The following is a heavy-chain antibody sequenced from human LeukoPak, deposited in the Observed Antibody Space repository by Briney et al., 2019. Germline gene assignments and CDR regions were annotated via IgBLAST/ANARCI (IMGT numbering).Heavy chain of an antibody. D-gene: IGHD5-18*01. J-gene: IGHJ3*02. CDR3: AKDGRYSYGDAFDI. Sequence: PGRSLRLSCAASGFTFSSYGMHWVRQAPGEGLEWVAVISYDGSNKYYADSVKGRFTISRDNSKNTLYLQMNSLRAEDTAVYYCAKDGRYSYGDAFDIWGQGTMVTVSS. CDR2: ISYDGSNK. CDR1: GFTFSSYG. V-gene: IGHV3-30*18.